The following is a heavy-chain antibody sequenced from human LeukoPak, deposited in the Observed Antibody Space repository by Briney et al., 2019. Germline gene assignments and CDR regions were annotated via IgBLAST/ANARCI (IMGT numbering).Heavy chain of an antibody. D-gene: IGHD3-16*02. V-gene: IGHV3-7*01. Sequence: GGSLRLSCVASGFSFSTYWMSWVRQAPGKGLEWVANIKQDGSENYYVDPVKGRFTISRDNAKNSVYLQMNRLRVEDTAVYYCARRSYRGVITVYYYYYMDVWGKGTPVTVSS. CDR1: GFSFSTYW. CDR2: IKQDGSEN. J-gene: IGHJ6*03. CDR3: ARRSYRGVITVYYYYYMDV.